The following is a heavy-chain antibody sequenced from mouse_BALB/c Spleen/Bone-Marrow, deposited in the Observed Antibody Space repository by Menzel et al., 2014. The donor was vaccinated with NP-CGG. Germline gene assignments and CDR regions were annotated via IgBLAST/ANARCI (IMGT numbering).Heavy chain of an antibody. CDR1: GFTFSSYV. Sequence: EVKLAESGGGLVKPGGSLKLSCAASGFTFSSYVMSWVRQSPEKRLEWVAEISSGGRYTYYPDTVTGRFTISRDNAKNTLYLEMSSLRSEDTAMYYCTRDQFITTATRAMDYWGQGTSVTVSS. V-gene: IGHV5-9-4*01. CDR2: ISSGGRYT. J-gene: IGHJ4*01. D-gene: IGHD1-2*01. CDR3: TRDQFITTATRAMDY.